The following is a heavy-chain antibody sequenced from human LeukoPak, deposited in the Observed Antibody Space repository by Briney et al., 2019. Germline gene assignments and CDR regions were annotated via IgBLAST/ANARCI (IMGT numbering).Heavy chain of an antibody. Sequence: PGRSLRLSCAASGFTFSSYGMHWVRQAPGKGLEWVAVISYDGSNKYYADSVKGRFTISRDNAKNSLYLQMNSLRAEDTAVYYCARGRVDYYYGMDVWGQGTTVTVSS. CDR1: GFTFSSYG. CDR2: ISYDGSNK. V-gene: IGHV3-30*03. J-gene: IGHJ6*02. CDR3: ARGRVDYYYGMDV.